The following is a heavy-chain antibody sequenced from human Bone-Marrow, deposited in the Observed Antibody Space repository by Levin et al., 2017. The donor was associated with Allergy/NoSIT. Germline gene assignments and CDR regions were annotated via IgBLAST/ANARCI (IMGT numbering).Heavy chain of an antibody. V-gene: IGHV3-30*18. CDR3: AKDVAGCIRTSCRFDY. CDR1: GFTFSTYG. J-gene: IGHJ4*02. D-gene: IGHD2-2*01. CDR2: ISKDGSHK. Sequence: GGSLRLSCVASGFTFSTYGMHWVRQAAGKGLEWVAVISKDGSHKYFADSVQGRFTISRDNSKNTLYLQMDSLTGEDTAVYYCAKDVAGCIRTSCRFDYWGQGTQVTVSS.